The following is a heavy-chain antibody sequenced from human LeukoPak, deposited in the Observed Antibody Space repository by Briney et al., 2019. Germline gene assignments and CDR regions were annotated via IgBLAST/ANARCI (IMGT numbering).Heavy chain of an antibody. CDR1: GFTFSSYS. V-gene: IGHV3-21*01. J-gene: IGHJ4*02. Sequence: GGSLRLSCAASGFTFSSYSMNWVRQAPGKWLEWVSSISSSSSYIYYADSVKGRFTISRDNAKNSLYLQMNSLRAEDTAVYYCARDSEVVIDPPIDYWGQGTLVTVSS. CDR2: ISSSSSYI. D-gene: IGHD3-22*01. CDR3: ARDSEVVIDPPIDY.